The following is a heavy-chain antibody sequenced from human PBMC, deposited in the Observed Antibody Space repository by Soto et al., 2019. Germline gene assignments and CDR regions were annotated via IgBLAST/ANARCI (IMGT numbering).Heavy chain of an antibody. V-gene: IGHV5-10-1*01. J-gene: IGHJ6*02. CDR2: IDPSDSYT. CDR3: AGPMTTVTTYYYYGMDV. CDR1: GYSFTSYW. D-gene: IGHD4-4*01. Sequence: GESLKISCKGSGYSFTSYWISWVRQMPGKGLEWMGRIDPSDSYTNYSPSFQGHVTISADKSISTAYLQWSSLTASDTAMYYCAGPMTTVTTYYYYGMDVWGQGTTVTVSS.